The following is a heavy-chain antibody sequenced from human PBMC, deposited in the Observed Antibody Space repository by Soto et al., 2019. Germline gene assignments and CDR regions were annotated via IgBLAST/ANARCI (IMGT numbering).Heavy chain of an antibody. CDR2: IDEDGSTT. J-gene: IGHJ4*02. Sequence: PGGSLRLSCAVSGFIFSDHGMNWVRQAPGKGLEWVSSIDEDGSTTHYADSVKGRFTISRDNSKNTLYLQMDSLRAEGTALYYCARVLYGFSYGKCDYWGQGTLVTVSS. CDR1: GFIFSDHG. D-gene: IGHD1-1*01. CDR3: ARVLYGFSYGKCDY. V-gene: IGHV3-23*01.